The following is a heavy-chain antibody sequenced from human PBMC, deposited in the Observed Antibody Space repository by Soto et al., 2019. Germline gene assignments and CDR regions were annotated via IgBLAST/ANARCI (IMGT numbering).Heavy chain of an antibody. CDR3: AHRRSNSEGSGSYDY. Sequence: QITLKESGPTLVKPTQTLTLTCTFSGFSLTTSRMGVGWIRQPPGKALECLALVYWDDDKRYSPSLKSRLTITKDTSENQVVLTMANVEPVDTATYYCAHRRSNSEGSGSYDYWGQGTLVTVSS. J-gene: IGHJ4*02. CDR1: GFSLTTSRMG. CDR2: VYWDDDK. V-gene: IGHV2-5*02. D-gene: IGHD3-10*01.